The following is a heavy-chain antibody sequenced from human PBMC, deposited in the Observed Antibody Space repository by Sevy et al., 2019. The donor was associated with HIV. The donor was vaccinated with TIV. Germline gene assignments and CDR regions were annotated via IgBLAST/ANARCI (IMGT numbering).Heavy chain of an antibody. CDR2: TYYRSKWYT. J-gene: IGHJ4*02. CDR1: GDSVSSNRAA. CDR3: TRGAHSLDY. V-gene: IGHV6-1*01. Sequence: SQTLSLTCVISGDSVSSNRAAWNWIRQSPSRGLEWLGRTYYRSKWYTDYAVSVKSRITINPDTSKSQVSLQLNSVTPEDTAVYYCTRGAHSLDYWGQGTLVTVSS. D-gene: IGHD2-15*01.